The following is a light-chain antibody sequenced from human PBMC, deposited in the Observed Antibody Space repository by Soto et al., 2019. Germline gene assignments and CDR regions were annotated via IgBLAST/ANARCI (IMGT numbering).Light chain of an antibody. CDR1: QSISTW. V-gene: IGKV1-5*03. CDR3: QHYYTYSRT. CDR2: KSS. Sequence: DIQMTQSPSTLSASVGARVTITCRASQSISTWLAWYQHKPGKAPKLLIYKSSNLEDGVPSRFSGSGSGTEFTLTISSLQPDEFATYYCQHYYTYSRTFGQGTKV. J-gene: IGKJ1*01.